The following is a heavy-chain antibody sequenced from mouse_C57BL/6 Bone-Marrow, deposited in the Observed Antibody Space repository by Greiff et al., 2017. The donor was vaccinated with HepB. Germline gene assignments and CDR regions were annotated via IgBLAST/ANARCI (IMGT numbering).Heavy chain of an antibody. J-gene: IGHJ3*01. CDR1: GYTFTSYW. CDR3: ARGYYGSSLFAY. V-gene: IGHV1-64*01. D-gene: IGHD1-1*01. CDR2: IHPNSGST. Sequence: QVQLQQPGAELVKPGASVKLSCKASGYTFTSYWMHWVKQRPGQGLEWIGMIHPNSGSTNYNEKFKSKATLTVDKSSSTAYMQLRSLTSEDSAVYYCARGYYGSSLFAYWGQGTLVTVSA.